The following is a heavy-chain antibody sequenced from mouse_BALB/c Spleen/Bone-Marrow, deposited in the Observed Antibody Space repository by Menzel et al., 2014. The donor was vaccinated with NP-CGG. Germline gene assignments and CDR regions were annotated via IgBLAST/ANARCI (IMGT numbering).Heavy chain of an antibody. J-gene: IGHJ2*01. CDR3: ARDSSGYFDY. CDR2: ISSGGSYT. CDR1: GLTFSYYA. V-gene: IGHV5-9-4*01. Sequence: EVQLVESGGGLVKPGGSLKLSCAASGLTFSYYAMSWVRQSPEKSLEWVAEISSGGSYTYYPDTVTGRFTISRDNAKNTLYLEMSSLRSENTAMYYCARDSSGYFDYWGQGTTLTVSS. D-gene: IGHD3-1*01.